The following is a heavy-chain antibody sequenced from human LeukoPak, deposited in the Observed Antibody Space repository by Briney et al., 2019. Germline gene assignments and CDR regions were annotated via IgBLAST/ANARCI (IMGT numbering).Heavy chain of an antibody. Sequence: ASVKVSCKASGYTFTSYYMHWVRQAPGQGLEWMGIINPSGGSTSYAQKFQGRVTMTRDMSTSTVYMELSSLRSEDTAVYYCTRPARISMIVGDLGYFHYWGQGTLVTVSS. CDR1: GYTFTSYY. CDR3: TRPARISMIVGDLGYFHY. CDR2: INPSGGST. D-gene: IGHD3-22*01. V-gene: IGHV1-46*03. J-gene: IGHJ4*02.